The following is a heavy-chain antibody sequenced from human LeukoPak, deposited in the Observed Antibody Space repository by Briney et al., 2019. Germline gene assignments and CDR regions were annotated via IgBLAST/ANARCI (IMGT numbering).Heavy chain of an antibody. CDR2: ISSNGGTT. J-gene: IGHJ5*02. CDR1: GFTFSSYA. V-gene: IGHV3-64*01. Sequence: GGSPRLSCAASGFTFSSYAMHWVRQAPGKGLEYVSAISSNGGTTYYANSVKGRFTISRDNSKNTLYLQMGSLGAEDMAVYYCARDSVRGSTSLLNWFDPWGQGTLVTVSS. CDR3: ARDSVRGSTSLLNWFDP. D-gene: IGHD2-2*01.